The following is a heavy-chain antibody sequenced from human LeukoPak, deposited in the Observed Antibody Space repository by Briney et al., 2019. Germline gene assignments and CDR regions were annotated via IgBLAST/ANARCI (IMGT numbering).Heavy chain of an antibody. J-gene: IGHJ4*02. CDR1: GDSITANYYY. CDR2: VYHSGST. Sequence: SDTLSLTCAVSGDSITANYYYWGWVRQPPGKGPEWIGSVYHSGSTDYNPSLKSRVTMSVDTPKNQFSLKLSSVTAADTALYYCARHWCTSSSCYSFVDYWGQGTLVTVSS. CDR3: ARHWCTSSSCYSFVDY. D-gene: IGHD2-15*01. V-gene: IGHV4-39*01.